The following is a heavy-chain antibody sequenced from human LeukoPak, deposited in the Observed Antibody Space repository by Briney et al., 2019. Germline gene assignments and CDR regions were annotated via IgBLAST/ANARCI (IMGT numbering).Heavy chain of an antibody. J-gene: IGHJ3*02. CDR3: ARSSRGAFDI. CDR2: IKQDGSEK. D-gene: IGHD6-25*01. V-gene: IGHV3-7*01. CDR1: GFTFSSYW. Sequence: GGSLRLSCAASGFTFSSYWMSWVRQAPGKGLEWVANIKQDGSEKYYVDSVKGRFAISRENAKNSLYLQMNSLGGEDTALYYCARSSRGAFDIWGQGTMVTVSS.